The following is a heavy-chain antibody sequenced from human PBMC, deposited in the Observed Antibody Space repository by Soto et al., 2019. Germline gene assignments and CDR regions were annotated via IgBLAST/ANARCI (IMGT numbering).Heavy chain of an antibody. CDR1: GGSISSGGYY. Sequence: SETLSLTCTVSGGSISSGGYYWSWIRQHPGKGLEWIGYIYYSGSTYYNPSLKSRVTISVDTSKNQFSLKLSSVTAADTAVYYCARGYGSGSFYYMDVWGKGTTVTVSS. V-gene: IGHV4-31*03. J-gene: IGHJ6*03. CDR3: ARGYGSGSFYYMDV. CDR2: IYYSGST. D-gene: IGHD3-10*01.